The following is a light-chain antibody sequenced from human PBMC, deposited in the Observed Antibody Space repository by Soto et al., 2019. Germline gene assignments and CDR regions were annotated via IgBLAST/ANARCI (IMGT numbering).Light chain of an antibody. CDR3: QQYGSSPWT. CDR2: GAS. CDR1: QSISSSY. J-gene: IGKJ1*01. Sequence: EIVLTQSPGTLSLSPGKRATLSCRASQSISSSYLAWYQQRPGQAPRLLIYGASSRATGIPDRFSGTGSGTDFILSISRLEPEDFAVYYCQQYGSSPWTFGQGTKVDIK. V-gene: IGKV3-20*01.